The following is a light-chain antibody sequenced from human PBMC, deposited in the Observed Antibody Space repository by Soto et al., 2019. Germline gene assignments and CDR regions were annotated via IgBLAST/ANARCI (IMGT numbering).Light chain of an antibody. CDR1: QSVSSYS. J-gene: IGKJ1*01. V-gene: IGKV3-20*01. Sequence: EIVLTQSPGTLSLSPGERATLSCRASQSVSSYSLAWYQKKPGQAPRLLIYGASSRAAGIPDRFSGSGSGTDFTLTISGLEPEDFAVYYCQQYVSALTWKFGQGTKVEIQ. CDR3: QQYVSALTWK. CDR2: GAS.